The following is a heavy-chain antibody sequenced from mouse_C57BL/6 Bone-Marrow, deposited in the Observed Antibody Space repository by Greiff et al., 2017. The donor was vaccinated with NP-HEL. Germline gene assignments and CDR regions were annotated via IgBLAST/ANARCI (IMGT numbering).Heavy chain of an antibody. D-gene: IGHD2-1*01. Sequence: QVQLKESGAELVKPGASVKMSCKASGYTFTTYPIEWVKQNHGKSLEWIGNFHPYNDDTEYNEKFKNKATLTVEKSSSTVYLELSRLTSDDSSVYYCARGGNYWYYFDYWGQATTLTVSS. CDR2: FHPYNDDT. V-gene: IGHV1-47*01. CDR3: ARGGNYWYYFDY. CDR1: GYTFTTYP. J-gene: IGHJ2*01.